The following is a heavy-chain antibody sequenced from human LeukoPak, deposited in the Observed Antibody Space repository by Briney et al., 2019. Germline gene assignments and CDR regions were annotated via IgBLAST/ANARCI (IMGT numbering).Heavy chain of an antibody. CDR1: GFTFSSYA. CDR2: ISFDINNK. D-gene: IGHD6-13*01. J-gene: IGHJ4*02. Sequence: AGGSLRLSCAASGFTFSSYAMSWVRKAPGKGMEWVAVISFDINNKYYADSVKGRFAISRDNSKNTLYLQMNSLRPEDTAVYHCARGTGDTSSWYHDYWGQGTLVTVS. CDR3: ARGTGDTSSWYHDY. V-gene: IGHV3-30*03.